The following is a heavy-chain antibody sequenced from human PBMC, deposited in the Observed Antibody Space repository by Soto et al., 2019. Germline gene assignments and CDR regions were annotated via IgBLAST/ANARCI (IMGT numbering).Heavy chain of an antibody. CDR2: IYHSGST. CDR1: SGSISSSNW. Sequence: QVQLQESGPGLVKPSGTLSLTCAVSSGSISSSNWWSWVRQPPGKGLEWIGEIYHSGSTNYNPSLKSRVTISVDKSKNQFSLKLSSVTAADTAVYYCARDGDIAAAAVRPAAFDIWGQGTMVTVSS. J-gene: IGHJ3*02. CDR3: ARDGDIAAAAVRPAAFDI. V-gene: IGHV4-4*02. D-gene: IGHD6-13*01.